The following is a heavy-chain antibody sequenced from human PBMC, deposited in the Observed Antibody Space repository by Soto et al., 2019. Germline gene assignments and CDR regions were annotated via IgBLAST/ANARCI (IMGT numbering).Heavy chain of an antibody. Sequence: EVQLVESGGGLVQPGGSLRLSCAASGFTFSSYSMNCVRQAPRNGLEWVSSISSSSSYIYYAESVKGRFTISRDNAKYSLYVQMNSLRAEDTAVYYCARPPKYWESSGYYGYWGQGTLVTVSS. D-gene: IGHD3-22*01. V-gene: IGHV3-21*01. J-gene: IGHJ4*02. CDR2: ISSSSSYI. CDR1: GFTFSSYS. CDR3: ARPPKYWESSGYYGY.